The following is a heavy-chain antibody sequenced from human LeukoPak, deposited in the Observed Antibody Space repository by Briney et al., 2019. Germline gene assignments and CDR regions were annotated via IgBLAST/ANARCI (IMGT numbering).Heavy chain of an antibody. V-gene: IGHV4-34*01. D-gene: IGHD3-3*01. CDR2: INHSGST. CDR1: GGSFSGYY. Sequence: PSETLSLTCAVYGGSFSGYYWSWIRQPPGKGLEWIGEINHSGSTNYSPSLKSRVTISVDTSKNQFSLKQSSVTAADTAVYYCARGGDYDFWSGYPPRYGMDVWGQGTTVTVSS. CDR3: ARGGDYDFWSGYPPRYGMDV. J-gene: IGHJ6*02.